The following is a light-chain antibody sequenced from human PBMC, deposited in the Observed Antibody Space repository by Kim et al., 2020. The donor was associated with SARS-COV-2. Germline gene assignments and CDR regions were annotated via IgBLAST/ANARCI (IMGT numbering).Light chain of an antibody. CDR3: GADHGSGSNFVYV. CDR1: SGYSNYK. V-gene: IGLV9-49*01. CDR2: VGTGGIVG. Sequence: CTRSSGYSNYKVDWYQQRPGKGPRFVMRVGTGGIVGSKGDGIPDRFSVLGSGLNRYLTIKNIQEEDESDYHCGADHGSGSNFVYVFGTGTKVT. J-gene: IGLJ1*01.